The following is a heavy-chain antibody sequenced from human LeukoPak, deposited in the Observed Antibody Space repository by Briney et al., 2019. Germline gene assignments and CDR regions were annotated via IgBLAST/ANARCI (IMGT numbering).Heavy chain of an antibody. Sequence: SETLSLTCTVSGGSISRGGYYWSWIRQHPGKGLEWIGYIYYSGSTYYNPSLKSRVTISVDTSKHQCSLKLSSVTAADTAVYYCARDAYSSSSLDYWGQGTLVTVSS. D-gene: IGHD6-13*01. J-gene: IGHJ4*02. V-gene: IGHV4-31*03. CDR2: IYYSGST. CDR3: ARDAYSSSSLDY. CDR1: GGSISRGGYY.